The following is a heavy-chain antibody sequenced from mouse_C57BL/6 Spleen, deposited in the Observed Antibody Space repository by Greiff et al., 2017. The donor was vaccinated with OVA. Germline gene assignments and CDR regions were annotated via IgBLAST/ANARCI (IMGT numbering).Heavy chain of an antibody. V-gene: IGHV6-3*01. J-gene: IGHJ2*01. Sequence: EVKLVESGGGLVQPGGSMKLSCVASGFTFSNYWMNWVRQSPEKGLEWVAQIRLKSDNYATHYAESVKGRFTISRDDSKSSVYLQMNNLRAEDTGMYYCTGNWDGPHYFDYWGQGTTLTVSS. D-gene: IGHD4-1*01. CDR3: TGNWDGPHYFDY. CDR2: IRLKSDNYAT. CDR1: GFTFSNYW.